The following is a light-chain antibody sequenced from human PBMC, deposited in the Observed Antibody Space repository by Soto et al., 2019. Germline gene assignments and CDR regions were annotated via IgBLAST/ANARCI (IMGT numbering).Light chain of an antibody. V-gene: IGLV2-8*01. CDR2: AVS. Sequence: QSVLTHHASVSGSPGHSITISCTGTSIDPGGYKYVSWYQQYPGKAHKLMIYAVSKRPSGVPDRFSGSKSGNTASLTVSGLKAEDEADYYCSSSAGSNNYVLGT. CDR1: SIDPGGYKY. J-gene: IGLJ1*01. CDR3: SSSAGSNNYV.